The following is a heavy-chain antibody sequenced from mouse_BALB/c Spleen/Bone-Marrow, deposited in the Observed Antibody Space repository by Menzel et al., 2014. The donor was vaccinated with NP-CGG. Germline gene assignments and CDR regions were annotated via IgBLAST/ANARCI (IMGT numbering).Heavy chain of an antibody. Sequence: VQLQQSGPELVKPGASVRISRKASGYAFSNSWMNWVKQRPGQGLEWIGRIYPGDGDTYYNGKFKGKATLTADKSSSTAYMLLSSLTSVDSAVYFCARSDGYRALDYWGQGTSVTVSS. D-gene: IGHD2-3*01. J-gene: IGHJ4*01. CDR2: IYPGDGDT. CDR3: ARSDGYRALDY. CDR1: GYAFSNSW. V-gene: IGHV1-82*01.